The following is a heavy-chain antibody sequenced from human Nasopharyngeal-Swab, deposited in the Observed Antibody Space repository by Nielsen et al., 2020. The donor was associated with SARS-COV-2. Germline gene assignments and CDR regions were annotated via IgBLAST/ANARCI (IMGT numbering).Heavy chain of an antibody. CDR2: IYYSGST. J-gene: IGHJ4*02. Sequence: GSLRLSCTVSGGSISSYYWSWIRQPPGKGLEWIGYIYYSGSTNYNPSLKSRVTISVDTSKNQFSLKLSSVTAADTAVYYCARVEGSPYGSGSYSIDYWGQGTLVTVSS. CDR1: GGSISSYY. V-gene: IGHV4-59*01. D-gene: IGHD3-10*01. CDR3: ARVEGSPYGSGSYSIDY.